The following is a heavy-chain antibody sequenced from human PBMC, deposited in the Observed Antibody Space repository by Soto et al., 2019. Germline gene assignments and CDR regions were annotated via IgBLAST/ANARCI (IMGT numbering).Heavy chain of an antibody. CDR3: AGGLVRSYYYYGMDV. CDR2: IYYSGST. CDR1: GGSISSYY. D-gene: IGHD6-19*01. J-gene: IGHJ6*02. V-gene: IGHV4-59*01. Sequence: QVQLQESGPGLVKPSETLSLTCTVSGGSISSYYWSWIRQPPGKGLEWIGYIYYSGSTNYNPSLMSLVTVSVDPSKNQFSLKLSSVTAADTAVYYCAGGLVRSYYYYGMDVWGQGTTVTVSS.